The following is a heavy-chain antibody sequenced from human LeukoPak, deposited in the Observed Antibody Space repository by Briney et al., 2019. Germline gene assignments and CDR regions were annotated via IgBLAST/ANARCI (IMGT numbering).Heavy chain of an antibody. V-gene: IGHV3-48*04. J-gene: IGHJ4*02. CDR2: ISSSSTI. CDR3: ARLYNYGFY. Sequence: GGSLRLSCAASGFTFSSNSMTWVRQAPGKGLEWLSYISSSSTIYYADSVKGRFTISRDNAKNSLYLQMNSLRAEDTAVYYCARLYNYGFYWGQGTLVTVSS. D-gene: IGHD5-18*01. CDR1: GFTFSSNS.